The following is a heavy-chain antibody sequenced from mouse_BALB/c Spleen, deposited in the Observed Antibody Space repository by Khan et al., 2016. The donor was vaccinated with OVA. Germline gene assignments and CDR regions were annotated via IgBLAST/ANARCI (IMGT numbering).Heavy chain of an antibody. J-gene: IGHJ2*01. CDR1: GFTFSSYG. CDR2: INSNGGST. V-gene: IGHV5-6-3*01. CDR3: ARMARTIN. Sequence: EVELVESGGGLVQPGGSLKLSCAASGFTFSSYGMSWVRQTPDKRLELVATINSNGGSTYYPDSVKGRFTISRDHDKNTLYLQMSSLKAEDTAMYYCARMARTINWGQGTTLTVSS.